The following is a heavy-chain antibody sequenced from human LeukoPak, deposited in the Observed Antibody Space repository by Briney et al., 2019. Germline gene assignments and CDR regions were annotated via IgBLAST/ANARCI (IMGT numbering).Heavy chain of an antibody. Sequence: SETLSLTCTVSGGSISSYYWSWIRQPPGKGLEWIGYIYYSGSTYYNPSLKSRVTISVDTSKNQFSLKLSSVTAADTAVYYCARGRLDYDFWSGYFFDYWGQGTLVTVSS. CDR1: GGSISSYY. V-gene: IGHV4-30-4*08. D-gene: IGHD3-3*01. CDR2: IYYSGST. CDR3: ARGRLDYDFWSGYFFDY. J-gene: IGHJ4*02.